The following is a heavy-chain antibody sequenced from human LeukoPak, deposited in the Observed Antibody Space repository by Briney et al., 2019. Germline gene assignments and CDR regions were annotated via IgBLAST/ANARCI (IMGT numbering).Heavy chain of an antibody. Sequence: GESLKISCKGSGYSFTSYWIGWVRQMPGKGLEWMGIIYPGDSDTRYSPSFQGQVTISADKSISTAYLQWSSLKASDTAMYYCARQGVLLWFGEFHYYFDYWGQGTLVTVPS. CDR3: ARQGVLLWFGEFHYYFDY. J-gene: IGHJ4*02. V-gene: IGHV5-51*01. D-gene: IGHD3-10*01. CDR2: IYPGDSDT. CDR1: GYSFTSYW.